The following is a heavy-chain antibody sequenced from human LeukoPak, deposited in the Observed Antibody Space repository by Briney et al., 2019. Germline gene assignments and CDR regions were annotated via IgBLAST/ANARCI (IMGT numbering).Heavy chain of an antibody. V-gene: IGHV3-11*01. Sequence: PGGSLRLSCAASGFTFSDYYMSWIRQAPGKGVEWISYISNSGTMIYYRDSVKGGFTVSRDNAQNSLYLQMNSLRAEDTALYYCAGGVQGAGPFDYWGQGSLVTVSS. CDR2: ISNSGTMI. J-gene: IGHJ4*02. CDR1: GFTFSDYY. CDR3: AGGVQGAGPFDY. D-gene: IGHD3-16*01.